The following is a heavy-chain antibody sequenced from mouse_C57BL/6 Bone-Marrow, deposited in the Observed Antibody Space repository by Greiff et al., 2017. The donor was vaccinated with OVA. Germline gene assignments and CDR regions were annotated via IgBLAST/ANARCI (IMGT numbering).Heavy chain of an antibody. Sequence: PGQGLEWIGKIGPGSGSTYYNEKFKGKATLTADKSSSTAYMQLSSLTSEDSAVYFCARGGWLLWYFDVWGTGTTVTVSS. CDR2: IGPGSGST. J-gene: IGHJ1*03. D-gene: IGHD2-3*01. CDR3: ARGGWLLWYFDV. V-gene: IGHV1-77*01.